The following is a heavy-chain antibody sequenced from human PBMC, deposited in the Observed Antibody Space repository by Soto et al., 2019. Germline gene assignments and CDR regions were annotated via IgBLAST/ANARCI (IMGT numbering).Heavy chain of an antibody. J-gene: IGHJ3*02. CDR1: GFTFSTYW. CDR3: ERGGGNSAWYSALDI. Sequence: EVQLVESGGGLVQPGGSLRLSCAATGFTFSTYWVHWVRQAPGKGLVWVSRINSDGSTTNYADSVKGRFTISRDNSKNTLSQQMNSLRAEYTTVYYCERGGGNSAWYSALDICAEGTMVTFSS. CDR2: INSDGSTT. V-gene: IGHV3-74*01. D-gene: IGHD6-19*01.